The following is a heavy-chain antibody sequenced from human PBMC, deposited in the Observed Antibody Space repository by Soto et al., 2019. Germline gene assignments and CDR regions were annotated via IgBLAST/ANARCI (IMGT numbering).Heavy chain of an antibody. CDR3: AREYYYDSSGYYPNGAFDI. CDR2: FDPEGGEA. J-gene: IGHJ3*02. D-gene: IGHD3-22*01. V-gene: IGHV1-24*01. Sequence: ASVKVSCKISGHTLTELSIHWVRQAPGKGLEWVGGFDPEGGEAIYAQKWHGRVTVTEDTVTGTAYMELRGLKSDDTAVYYCAREYYYDSSGYYPNGAFDIWGQGTMVTVSS. CDR1: GHTLTELS.